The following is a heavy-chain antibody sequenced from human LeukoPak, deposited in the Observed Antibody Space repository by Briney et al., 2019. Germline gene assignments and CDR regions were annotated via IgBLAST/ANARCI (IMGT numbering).Heavy chain of an antibody. CDR3: APTESGIWSGDGTGAFDI. Sequence: GGSLRLSCAASGFTFSSYGMHWVRQAPGKGLEWVAVISYDGSNKYYADSVKGRFTISRDNSKNTLYLQMNSLRAEDTAVYYCAPTESGIWSGDGTGAFDIWGQGTMVTVSS. CDR2: ISYDGSNK. CDR1: GFTFSSYG. D-gene: IGHD3-10*01. V-gene: IGHV3-30*03. J-gene: IGHJ3*02.